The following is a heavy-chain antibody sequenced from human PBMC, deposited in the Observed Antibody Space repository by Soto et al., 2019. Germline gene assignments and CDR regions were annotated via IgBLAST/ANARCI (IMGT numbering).Heavy chain of an antibody. CDR3: ARDHYGDFDYYYYGMDV. Sequence: SVKVSCKASGVTFSSYAISWVRQAPGQGLEWMGGIIPIFGTANYAQKFQGRVTITADESTSTAYMELSSLRSEDTAVYYCARDHYGDFDYYYYGMDVWGQGTTVTVSS. J-gene: IGHJ6*02. CDR2: IIPIFGTA. V-gene: IGHV1-69*13. D-gene: IGHD4-17*01. CDR1: GVTFSSYA.